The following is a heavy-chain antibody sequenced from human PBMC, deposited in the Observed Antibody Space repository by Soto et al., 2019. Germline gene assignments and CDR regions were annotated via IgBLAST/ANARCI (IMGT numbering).Heavy chain of an antibody. Sequence: GGSLRLSCAASGFTFSSYAMHWVRQAPGKGLEWVAVISYDGSNKYYADSVKGRFTISRDNSKNTLYLQMNSLRAEDTAVYYCARDKGSSGYYLYYFDYWGQGTLVTVSS. CDR1: GFTFSSYA. J-gene: IGHJ4*02. CDR3: ARDKGSSGYYLYYFDY. D-gene: IGHD3-22*01. CDR2: ISYDGSNK. V-gene: IGHV3-30-3*01.